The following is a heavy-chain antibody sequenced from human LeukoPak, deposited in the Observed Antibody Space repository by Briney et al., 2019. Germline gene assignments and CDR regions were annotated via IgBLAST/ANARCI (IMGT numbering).Heavy chain of an antibody. Sequence: GGSLRLSCAASGFTFTTYWMSWVRQAPGKGLEWVANIKQDGSEKYYVDSVEGRFTISRDNAKNSLYLQMNSLKPEDTALYYCARVAEATAFDSWGQGTLVTVSS. D-gene: IGHD5-18*01. CDR2: IKQDGSEK. V-gene: IGHV3-7*01. CDR1: GFTFTTYW. CDR3: ARVAEATAFDS. J-gene: IGHJ4*02.